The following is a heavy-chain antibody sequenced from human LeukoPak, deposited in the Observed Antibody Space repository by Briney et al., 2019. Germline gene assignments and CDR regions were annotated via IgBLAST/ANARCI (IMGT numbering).Heavy chain of an antibody. V-gene: IGHV3-23*01. J-gene: IGHJ4*02. CDR1: GFILSNSA. D-gene: IGHD5-12*01. CDR2: IDTKGTRT. CDR3: VKEVVATIPPL. Sequence: GGSLRLSCAAAGFILSNSAMTWVRQAPGKGLQWVSGIDTKGTRTYYADSVKGRFSISRDSSKNTLFLQMNSLRVEDTAVYYCVKEVVATIPPLWGQGILVTVSS.